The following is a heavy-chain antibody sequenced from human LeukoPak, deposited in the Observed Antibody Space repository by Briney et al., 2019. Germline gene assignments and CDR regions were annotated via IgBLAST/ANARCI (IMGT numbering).Heavy chain of an antibody. V-gene: IGHV3-13*04. D-gene: IGHD3-9*01. CDR2: IGTVDDT. CDR1: GFTFSSYA. CDR3: AREATDWDILTGYYCDY. J-gene: IGHJ4*02. Sequence: GGSLRLSCAASGFTFSSYAMHWVRQRPGNGLEWVAAIGTVDDTYYSDSVKGRFTISRDNSKNTLYLQMNSLRAEDTAVYYCAREATDWDILTGYYCDYWGQGTLVTVSS.